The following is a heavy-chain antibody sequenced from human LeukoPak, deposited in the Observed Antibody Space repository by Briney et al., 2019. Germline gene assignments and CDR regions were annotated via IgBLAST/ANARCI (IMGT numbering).Heavy chain of an antibody. CDR1: GFTFSPYS. CDR3: AKITGSYYVGHFDY. CDR2: ISGHTSTI. D-gene: IGHD3-10*01. V-gene: IGHV3-48*01. J-gene: IGHJ4*02. Sequence: PGGSLRLSCVVSGFTFSPYSMNWVRQAPGKGLEWVAYISGHTSTIYYADSVYGRFTISRDNAKNPLYLQMNSLRAEDTAVYYCAKITGSYYVGHFDYWGQGTLVTVSS.